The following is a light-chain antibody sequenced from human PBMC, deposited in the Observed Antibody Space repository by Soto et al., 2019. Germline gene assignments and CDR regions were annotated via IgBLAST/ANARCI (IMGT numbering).Light chain of an antibody. J-gene: IGKJ5*01. CDR1: QTVSSNF. Sequence: EMVLTQSPDTLSVSPGERATLSCRASQTVSSNFLAWYQQRPGQAPRLLIYGASSRATGIPDRFSGSGSGTDFTLTISRLEPEDFAVFYCQHYDSLPITFGQGTRLEIK. CDR3: QHYDSLPIT. V-gene: IGKV3-20*01. CDR2: GAS.